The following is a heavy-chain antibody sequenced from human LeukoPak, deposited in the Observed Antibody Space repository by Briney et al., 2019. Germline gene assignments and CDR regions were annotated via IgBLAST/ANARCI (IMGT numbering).Heavy chain of an antibody. CDR2: IYYSGST. J-gene: IGHJ6*03. D-gene: IGHD6-13*01. V-gene: IGHV4-59*01. CDR1: GGSISSYY. Sequence: PSETLSLTCTVSGGSISSYYWSWIRQPPGKGLEWIGYIYYSGSTNYNPSLKSRVTISVDTSKNQFSLKLSSVTAADTAVYYCARVSSSWPHYYYYYMDVWGKGTTVTVSS. CDR3: ARVSSSWPHYYYYYMDV.